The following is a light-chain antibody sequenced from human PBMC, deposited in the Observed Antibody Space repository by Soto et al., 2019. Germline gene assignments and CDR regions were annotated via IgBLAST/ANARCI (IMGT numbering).Light chain of an antibody. CDR3: HQYYSLPRT. J-gene: IGKJ1*01. CDR2: WAS. CDR1: QSVLYSSNNRNH. V-gene: IGKV4-1*01. Sequence: DIVMTQSPDSLAVSLGERATINCKSSQSVLYSSNNRNHLAWYQQKPGQPPKLLFYWASTRESGVPDRFSAGRSGTDFTRTISSLQAEDVAVYFCHQYYSLPRTFGQGTQVVIK.